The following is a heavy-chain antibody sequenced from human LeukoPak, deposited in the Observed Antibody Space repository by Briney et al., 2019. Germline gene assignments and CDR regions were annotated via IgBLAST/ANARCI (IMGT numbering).Heavy chain of an antibody. CDR3: ARRMATVTDAFDI. Sequence: KPSETLSLTCNVSGDSLTSHFWTWIRQTPGKGLEWIGYVFHSGTTNYSPSLKSRVTTSLDTSKKQFYLRLASVTAADTAVYYCARRMATVTDAFDIWGRGTMVSVSS. CDR1: GDSLTSHF. J-gene: IGHJ3*02. CDR2: VFHSGTT. V-gene: IGHV4-59*08. D-gene: IGHD5-24*01.